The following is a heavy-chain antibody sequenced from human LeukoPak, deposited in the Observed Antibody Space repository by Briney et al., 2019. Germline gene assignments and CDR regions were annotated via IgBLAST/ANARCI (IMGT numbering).Heavy chain of an antibody. Sequence: GGSLRLSCAASGFTFSSYSMNWVRQAPGEGLEWVSYISSSSSTIYYADSVKGRFTISRDNAKNSLYLQLNSLRAEDTAVYYCARTVSGFDAFDIWGQGTMVTVSS. D-gene: IGHD3-22*01. J-gene: IGHJ3*02. CDR2: ISSSSSTI. V-gene: IGHV3-48*01. CDR1: GFTFSSYS. CDR3: ARTVSGFDAFDI.